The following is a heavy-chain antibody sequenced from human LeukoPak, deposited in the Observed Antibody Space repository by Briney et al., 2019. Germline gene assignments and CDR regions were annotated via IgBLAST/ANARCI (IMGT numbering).Heavy chain of an antibody. CDR3: ARGLWYYGSGSSFDY. D-gene: IGHD3-10*01. CDR2: INPNSGGT. V-gene: IGHV1-2*02. Sequence: GASVKVSCKASGYTFTGDYIHWVRQAPGQGLEWMGWINPNSGGTNYAQKFQGRVTMTRDTSISTAYMELSRLRSDDTAVYYCARGLWYYGSGSSFDYWGQGTLVTVSS. J-gene: IGHJ4*02. CDR1: GYTFTGDY.